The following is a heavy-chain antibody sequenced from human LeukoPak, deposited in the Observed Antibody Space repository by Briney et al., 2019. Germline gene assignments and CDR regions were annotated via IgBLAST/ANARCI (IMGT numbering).Heavy chain of an antibody. CDR2: INYHGSDK. CDR3: TRGDPDY. V-gene: IGHV3-7*01. J-gene: IGHJ4*02. CDR1: GFTFSDYW. D-gene: IGHD2-21*02. Sequence: GGSLRLSCAASGFTFSDYWMQWVRQAPGKGLEWVANINYHGSDKYLVDSVKGRFTISRDNAKNSLLLQMNSLRDEDTALYYCTRGDPDYWGQGTLVTVSS.